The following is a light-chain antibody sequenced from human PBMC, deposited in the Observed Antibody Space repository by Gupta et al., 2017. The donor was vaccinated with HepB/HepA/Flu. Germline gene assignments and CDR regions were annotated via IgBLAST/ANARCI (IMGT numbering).Light chain of an antibody. V-gene: IGLV1-51*02. Sequence: QSVLTQPPSVSAAPGQKVTISCSGGSSNIGKDYVSWYQHLPGTAPQLLIYENNKRPSGIPDRFSGSKSGTSATLAITGLQTGDEGDYYCATWEDSLTPFFGGGTKVTVL. J-gene: IGLJ2*01. CDR3: ATWEDSLTPF. CDR1: SSNIGKDY. CDR2: ENN.